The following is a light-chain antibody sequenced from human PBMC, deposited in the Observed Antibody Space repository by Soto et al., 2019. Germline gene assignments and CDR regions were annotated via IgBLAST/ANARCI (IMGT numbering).Light chain of an antibody. Sequence: EVVMTHSPATLSVSPGERATLSSRSSQSVSSNFAWYQQKPGQAPRLLIYGASNRATGIPDRFSGSGSGTDFTLTISRLEPEDFAVYYCQQYGSSGPFGQGTKVDI. CDR2: GAS. CDR1: QSVSSN. CDR3: QQYGSSGP. V-gene: IGKV3-20*01. J-gene: IGKJ1*01.